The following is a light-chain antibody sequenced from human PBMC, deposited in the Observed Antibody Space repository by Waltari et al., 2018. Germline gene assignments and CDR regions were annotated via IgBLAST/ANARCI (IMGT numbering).Light chain of an antibody. Sequence: DLQMTHSPSTLSAAVGDGGTLTGLASQSMARFLAWNQQKAGTAPKLLIYKASILASGVPSMFSGGASAIEFTLTISSVQHDDFATYDCQHYDSYSATFGRGTKVELK. V-gene: IGKV1-5*03. CDR2: KAS. CDR1: QSMARF. CDR3: QHYDSYSAT. J-gene: IGKJ4*02.